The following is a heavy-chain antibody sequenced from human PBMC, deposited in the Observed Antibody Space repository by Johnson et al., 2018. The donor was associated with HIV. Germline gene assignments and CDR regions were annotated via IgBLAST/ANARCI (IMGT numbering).Heavy chain of an antibody. D-gene: IGHD2-15*01. J-gene: IGHJ3*02. CDR3: ARTTRMVGAFDI. CDR1: GFTFSSYA. CDR2: ISYDGSNK. V-gene: IGHV3-30*14. Sequence: QVQLVESGGGVVQPGRSLRLSCAASGFTFSSYAMHWVRQAPGKGLEWVAVISYDGSNKYYADSVKGRFTISRDNSKNTLYLQMNSLRADDTAVYYCARTTRMVGAFDIWGQGTMVTVSS.